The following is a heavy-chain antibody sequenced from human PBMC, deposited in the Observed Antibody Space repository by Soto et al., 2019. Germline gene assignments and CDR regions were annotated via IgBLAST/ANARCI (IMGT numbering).Heavy chain of an antibody. CDR3: VREVRLLSFES. CDR2: IKHTGGA. J-gene: IGHJ5*01. Sequence: QVHLQESSPGLVKPSETLSLTCAVSGDPIKTETRWRWLRQLPGTGLEWIGEIKHTGGATANPALRSRVSTSVHRCKMQVCLDRRSVSAAVRAVYFRVREVRLLSFESWGQGPLVTVSS. V-gene: IGHV4-4*02. D-gene: IGHD3-10*01. CDR1: GDPIKTETR.